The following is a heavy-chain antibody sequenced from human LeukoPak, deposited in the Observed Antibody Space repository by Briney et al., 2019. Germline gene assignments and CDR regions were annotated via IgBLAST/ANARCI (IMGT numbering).Heavy chain of an antibody. CDR3: ARQGGSGSRLDAFDI. CDR1: GGSISSSNW. CDR2: IYYSGST. J-gene: IGHJ3*02. Sequence: PSETLSLTCAVSGGSISSSNWWSGVRQPPGKGLEWIGYIYYSGSTNYNPSLKSRVTISVDTSKNQFSLKLSSVTAADTAVYYCARQGGSGSRLDAFDIWGQGTMVTVSS. D-gene: IGHD3-22*01. V-gene: IGHV4-4*02.